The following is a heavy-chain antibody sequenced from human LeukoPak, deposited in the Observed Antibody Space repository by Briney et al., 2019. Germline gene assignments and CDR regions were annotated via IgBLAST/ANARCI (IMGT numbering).Heavy chain of an antibody. CDR3: AKSYTRSWYAAFDI. Sequence: GGSLRLSCAASGFAFTDYAISWVRQAPGKGLEWVSAITDSGGATYYADSVKGRFTISRDNSKNTLYLQMNSLRGDDTAIYYCAKSYTRSWYAAFDIWGQGTMVTISS. D-gene: IGHD6-13*01. J-gene: IGHJ3*02. CDR1: GFAFTDYA. V-gene: IGHV3-23*01. CDR2: ITDSGGAT.